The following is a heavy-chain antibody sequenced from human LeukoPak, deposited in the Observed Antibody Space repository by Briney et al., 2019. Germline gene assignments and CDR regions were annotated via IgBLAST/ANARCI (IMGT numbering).Heavy chain of an antibody. J-gene: IGHJ4*02. V-gene: IGHV1-69*06. D-gene: IGHD3-9*01. Sequence: SVKLCCTASGATFSSYAISRVRQAPGQGLEWLGGIIPIFGTANHAQKFQGRVTITADKSTSTAYMELSSLRSEDTAVYYCARTPAQSFDWLSTSYYFDYWGQGTLVTVSS. CDR1: GATFSSYA. CDR3: ARTPAQSFDWLSTSYYFDY. CDR2: IIPIFGTA.